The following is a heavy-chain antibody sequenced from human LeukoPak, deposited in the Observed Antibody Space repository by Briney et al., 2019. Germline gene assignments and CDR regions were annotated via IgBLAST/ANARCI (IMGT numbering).Heavy chain of an antibody. D-gene: IGHD2-21*02. V-gene: IGHV4-34*01. CDR3: ARRLCGGDCYSTFSY. J-gene: IGHJ4*02. Sequence: SETLSLTCAVYGGPFSGYYWSWIRQPPGKGLEWIGEINHSGSTNYNPSLKSRVTISVDTSKNQFPLKLSSVTAADTAVYYCARRLCGGDCYSTFSYWGQGTLVTVSS. CDR2: INHSGST. CDR1: GGPFSGYY.